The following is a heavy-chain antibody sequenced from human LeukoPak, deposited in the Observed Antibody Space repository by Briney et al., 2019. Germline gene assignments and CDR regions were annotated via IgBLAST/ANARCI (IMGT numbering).Heavy chain of an antibody. CDR1: GFIVSSSY. CDR2: IYSDRRT. J-gene: IGHJ6*02. Sequence: GGSLRLSCTASGFIVSSSYMSWVRQAPGKGPEWVSIIYSDRRTYYAGSVKGRFTISRDDSQNMVFLQMDSLRAEDTAVYYCARPSSLYYYYGMDVWGQGTTVTVSS. D-gene: IGHD5-24*01. V-gene: IGHV3-53*01. CDR3: ARPSSLYYYYGMDV.